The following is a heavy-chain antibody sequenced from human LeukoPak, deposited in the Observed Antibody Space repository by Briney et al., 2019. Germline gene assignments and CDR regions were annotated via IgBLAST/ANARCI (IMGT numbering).Heavy chain of an antibody. J-gene: IGHJ4*02. CDR1: GFTFSSYA. Sequence: GGSLRLSCVATGFTFSSYAMSWVRQAPGKGLEWVSGISDSGASTYYADSVKGRFTISRDKSKNTLYLQMNTLRAEDTAVYYCSKGGTRSWEAFDYWGQGTLVTVSS. D-gene: IGHD6-13*01. V-gene: IGHV3-23*01. CDR2: ISDSGAST. CDR3: SKGGTRSWEAFDY.